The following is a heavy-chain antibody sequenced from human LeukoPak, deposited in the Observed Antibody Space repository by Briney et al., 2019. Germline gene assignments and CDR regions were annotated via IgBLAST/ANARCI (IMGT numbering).Heavy chain of an antibody. V-gene: IGHV4-34*01. D-gene: IGHD2-15*01. CDR1: GGSFSGYY. CDR2: INHSGST. CDR3: ASPVVAATRGAFDI. J-gene: IGHJ3*02. Sequence: PSETLSLTCAVYGGSFSGYYWSWIRQPPGKGLEWIGEINHSGSTNYNPSLKSRVTISVDTSKNQFSLKLGSVTAADTAVYYCASPVVAATRGAFDIWGQGTMVTVSS.